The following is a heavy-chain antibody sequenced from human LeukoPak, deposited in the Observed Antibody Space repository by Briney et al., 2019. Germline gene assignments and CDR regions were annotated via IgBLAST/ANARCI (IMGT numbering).Heavy chain of an antibody. CDR1: GYTFTSYD. D-gene: IGHD3-22*01. Sequence: ASVKVSCKASGYTFTSYDINWVRQATGQGLEWMGWMNPNSGNTGYAQRFQGRVTMTRNTSISTAYMELSSLRSEDTAVYYCARVLRGGGYFYGPTFRYFDYWGQGTLVTVSS. CDR2: MNPNSGNT. J-gene: IGHJ4*02. V-gene: IGHV1-8*01. CDR3: ARVLRGGGYFYGPTFRYFDY.